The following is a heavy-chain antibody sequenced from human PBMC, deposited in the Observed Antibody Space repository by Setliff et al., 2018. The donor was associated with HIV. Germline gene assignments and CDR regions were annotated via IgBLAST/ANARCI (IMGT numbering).Heavy chain of an antibody. J-gene: IGHJ4*02. Sequence: GGSLRLSCAASGFSTYWMHWVRQSPGKGLVWVSRINSDGSVTNYADSVKGRFTISRDNAKNTLYLQMSSLRADDTAVYYCARVDDDYVWARTYFDYWDQGSLVTVSS. V-gene: IGHV3-74*01. CDR1: GFSTYW. CDR3: ARVDDDYVWARTYFDY. D-gene: IGHD3-16*01. CDR2: INSDGSVT.